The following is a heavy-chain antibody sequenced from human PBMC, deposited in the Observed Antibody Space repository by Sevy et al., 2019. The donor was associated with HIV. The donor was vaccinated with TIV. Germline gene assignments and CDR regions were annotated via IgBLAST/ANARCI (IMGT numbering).Heavy chain of an antibody. CDR3: ARVPSPYYDSSGDLIREYYFDS. V-gene: IGHV4-59*11. J-gene: IGHJ4*02. CDR1: GGPISSHY. CDR2: FYYTGIT. Sequence: AETLSLICTVSGGPISSHYWSWIRQTPGKGLEWIGYFYYTGITNYNPSLKSRVTMTADTSTNRVSLKLSSVTAADTAVYYCARVPSPYYDSSGDLIREYYFDSWGQGTPVIVSS. D-gene: IGHD3-22*01.